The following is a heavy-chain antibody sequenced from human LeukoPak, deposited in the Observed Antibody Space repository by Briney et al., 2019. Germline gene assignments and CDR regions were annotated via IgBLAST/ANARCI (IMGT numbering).Heavy chain of an antibody. V-gene: IGHV5-51*01. CDR2: IYPGDSDT. Sequence: GESLKISCKGSGYSFTSYWIGWGRQIPGKGLEWMGIIYPGDSDTRYSPSFQGQVTISADKSISTAYLQWSSLKASDTAMYYCARHPPDYGDYPWAFDIWGQGTMVTVSS. D-gene: IGHD4-17*01. CDR1: GYSFTSYW. CDR3: ARHPPDYGDYPWAFDI. J-gene: IGHJ3*02.